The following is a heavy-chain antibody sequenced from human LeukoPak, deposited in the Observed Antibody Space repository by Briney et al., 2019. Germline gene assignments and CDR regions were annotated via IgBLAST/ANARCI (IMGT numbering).Heavy chain of an antibody. CDR3: ARGLSGYSSSLGY. V-gene: IGHV3-23*01. CDR2: ISGSGGNT. D-gene: IGHD6-6*01. CDR1: GFTFSNYA. J-gene: IGHJ4*02. Sequence: GGSLRLSCAASGFTFSNYAMNWVRQAPGKGLEWVSSISGSGGNTYYADSVKGRFTISRDNSKNTLYLQMNSLRAEDTAVYYCARGLSGYSSSLGYWGQGTLVTVSS.